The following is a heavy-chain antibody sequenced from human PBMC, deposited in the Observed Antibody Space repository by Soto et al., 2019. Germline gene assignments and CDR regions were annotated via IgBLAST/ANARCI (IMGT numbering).Heavy chain of an antibody. CDR3: ARGNLPDRHWGDYYYMDV. J-gene: IGHJ6*03. CDR1: GYTFTSYG. Sequence: QVQLVQSGAGVKKPGASVKVSCKASGYTFTSYGISWVRQAPGQGLEWMGWISAYNGNTNYAQKLQGRVTMTTDTSTSTAYMELRSLRSDDTAVYYCARGNLPDRHWGDYYYMDVWGKGTTVTVSS. CDR2: ISAYNGNT. D-gene: IGHD7-27*01. V-gene: IGHV1-18*01.